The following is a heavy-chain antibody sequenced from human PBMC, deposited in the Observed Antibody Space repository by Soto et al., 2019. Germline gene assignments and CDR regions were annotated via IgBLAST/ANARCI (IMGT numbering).Heavy chain of an antibody. CDR3: ARLMAVAGSSREHWFDS. Sequence: ASLKLSCKASGYSITIYAMHWVLQAPGERLEWMGWINAGNGNTKYSQKFQGRVTITRDTSASTAYMELSSLRSEDTAVYYCARLMAVAGSSREHWFDSPGQGTRVTVAS. CDR2: INAGNGNT. CDR1: GYSITIYA. J-gene: IGHJ5*01. V-gene: IGHV1-3*01. D-gene: IGHD6-19*01.